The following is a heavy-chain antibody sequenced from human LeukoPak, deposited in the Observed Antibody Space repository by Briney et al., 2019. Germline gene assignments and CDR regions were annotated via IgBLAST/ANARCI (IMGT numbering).Heavy chain of an antibody. CDR1: GFTFSSYA. D-gene: IGHD3-22*01. CDR3: ANTIEYYDSSGYPFDY. CDR2: ISGSGGST. J-gene: IGHJ4*02. V-gene: IGHV3-23*01. Sequence: GGSLRLFCAASGFTFSSYAMSWVRQAPGKGLEWVSAISGSGGSTYYADSVKGRFTISRDNSKNTLYLQMNSQRAEDTAVYYCANTIEYYDSSGYPFDYWGQGTLVTVSS.